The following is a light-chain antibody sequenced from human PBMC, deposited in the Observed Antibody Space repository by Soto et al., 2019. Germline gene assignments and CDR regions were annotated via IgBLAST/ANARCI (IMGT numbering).Light chain of an antibody. V-gene: IGLV2-23*02. CDR3: CSYAGSSTYA. CDR2: EVS. CDR1: SSDVGSYNL. J-gene: IGLJ1*01. Sequence: QSALTQPASVSGSPGQSITISCTGTSSDVGSYNLVSWYQQHPGKDPKVMIYEVSKRPSGVPNSFSGSKSGNTASLTITGLHAEDEADYYCCSYAGSSTYAFGTGTKVTVL.